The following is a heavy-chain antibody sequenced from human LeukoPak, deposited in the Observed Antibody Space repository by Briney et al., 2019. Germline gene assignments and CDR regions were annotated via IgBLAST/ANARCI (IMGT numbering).Heavy chain of an antibody. CDR2: IIPIFGTA. CDR1: GYTFNIYD. Sequence: ASVTVSCKASGYTFNIYDINWVRQAPGQGLEWMGGIIPIFGTANYAQKFQGRVTITADKSSTTVYMELSSLRSEDTAVYYCASPPVPQAAAITPGYFYYYMDVWGKGTTVTVSS. J-gene: IGHJ6*03. CDR3: ASPPVPQAAAITPGYFYYYMDV. V-gene: IGHV1-69*06. D-gene: IGHD6-13*01.